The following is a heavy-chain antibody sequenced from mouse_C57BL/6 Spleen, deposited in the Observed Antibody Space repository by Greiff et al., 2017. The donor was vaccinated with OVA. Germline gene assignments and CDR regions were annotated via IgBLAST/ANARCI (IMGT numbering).Heavy chain of an antibody. CDR3: ARYLITTVVEDWYFDV. CDR1: GYTFTDYY. Sequence: VQLQQPGPELVKPGASVKISCKASGYTFTDYYMNWVKQSHGKSLEWIGDINPNNGGTSYNQKFKGKATLTVDKSSSTAYMELRSLTSEDSAVYYCARYLITTVVEDWYFDVWGTGTTVTVSS. CDR2: INPNNGGT. D-gene: IGHD1-1*01. J-gene: IGHJ1*03. V-gene: IGHV1-26*01.